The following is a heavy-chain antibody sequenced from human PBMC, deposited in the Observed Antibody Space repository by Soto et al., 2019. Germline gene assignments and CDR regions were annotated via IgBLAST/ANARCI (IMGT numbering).Heavy chain of an antibody. J-gene: IGHJ3*02. CDR1: GFTVSSNY. CDR3: AREPRYNWNYGHAFDI. CDR2: IYSGGST. D-gene: IGHD1-7*01. Sequence: GGSLRLSCAASGFTVSSNYMSWVRQAPGKGLEWVSVIYSGGSTYYADSVKGRSTISRDNSKNTLYLQMNSLRAEDTAVYYCAREPRYNWNYGHAFDIWGQGTMVTVSS. V-gene: IGHV3-53*01.